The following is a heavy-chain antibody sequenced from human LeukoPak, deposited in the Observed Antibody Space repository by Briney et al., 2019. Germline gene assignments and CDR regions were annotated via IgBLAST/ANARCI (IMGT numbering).Heavy chain of an antibody. CDR1: GFTFSSFW. D-gene: IGHD6-19*01. Sequence: GGSLRLSCAASGFTFSSFWMTWVRQAPGKGLEWVAIIKQDGSQKYYVDSVKGRFTISRDNARNSLYLQMNSLRAADTAVYWAVAGTTYWGQGTLVTVSS. CDR2: IKQDGSQK. J-gene: IGHJ4*02. V-gene: IGHV3-7*05. CDR3: VAGTTY.